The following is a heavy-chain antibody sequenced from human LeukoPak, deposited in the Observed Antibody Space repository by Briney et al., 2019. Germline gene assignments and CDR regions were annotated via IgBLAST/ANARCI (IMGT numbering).Heavy chain of an antibody. CDR3: ARDQSGSYFSFRAFDI. CDR1: GYTFTRYY. Sequence: ASVKVSCKASGYTFTRYYMHWVRQAPGQGLEWMGWINPNSGGTNYAQKFQGRVTMTRDTSISTAYMELSRLRSDDTAVYYCARDQSGSYFSFRAFDIWGQGTMVTVSS. V-gene: IGHV1-2*02. CDR2: INPNSGGT. J-gene: IGHJ3*02. D-gene: IGHD1-26*01.